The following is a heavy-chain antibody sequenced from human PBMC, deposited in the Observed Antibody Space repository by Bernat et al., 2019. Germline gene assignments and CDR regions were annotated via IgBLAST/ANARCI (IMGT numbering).Heavy chain of an antibody. Sequence: QVQLQQWGAGLLKPSETLSLTCAVYGGSFSGYYWSWIRQPPGKGLEWIGEINHSGSTNYNPSLKSRVTISVDTSKNQFSLKLSSVTAADTAVYYCARGPITMVQRRAFDIWGQGTVVTVSS. V-gene: IGHV4-34*01. D-gene: IGHD3-10*01. J-gene: IGHJ3*02. CDR1: GGSFSGYY. CDR3: ARGPITMVQRRAFDI. CDR2: INHSGST.